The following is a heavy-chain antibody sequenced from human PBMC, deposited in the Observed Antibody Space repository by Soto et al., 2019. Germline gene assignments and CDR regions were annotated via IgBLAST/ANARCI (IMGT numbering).Heavy chain of an antibody. J-gene: IGHJ5*02. CDR1: GFTFSSYG. CDR3: ARGYTIFRHNKWFDP. V-gene: IGHV3-48*02. D-gene: IGHD3-3*01. CDR2: ISSSSINI. Sequence: GGSLRLSCAACGFTFSSYGINWVRQAPWKGLEWVSYISSSSINIYYADSVKGRFTISRDNAKNSLYLQMNSMRDEDTAVYYCARGYTIFRHNKWFDPSGQRTLVTLSS.